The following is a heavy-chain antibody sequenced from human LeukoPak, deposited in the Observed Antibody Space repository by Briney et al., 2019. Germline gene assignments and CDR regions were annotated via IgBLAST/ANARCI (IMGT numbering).Heavy chain of an antibody. CDR3: ARGGDPYCSNGVCYGYFRH. CDR2: IIPIFGTG. D-gene: IGHD2-8*01. V-gene: IGHV1-69*05. Sequence: ASVNVSCKASGGTFSSYGISGVRQAPGQGLEWMGGIIPIFGTGNYAQKFQGRVTITTDESTSTAYMELSRLRSEDTAVYYCARGGDPYCSNGVCYGYFRHWGQGTLVTVSS. CDR1: GGTFSSYG. J-gene: IGHJ1*01.